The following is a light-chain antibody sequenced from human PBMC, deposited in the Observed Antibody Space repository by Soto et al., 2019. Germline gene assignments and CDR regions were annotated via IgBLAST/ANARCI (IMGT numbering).Light chain of an antibody. V-gene: IGKV1-39*01. CDR2: AAA. J-gene: IGKJ2*01. Sequence: DIQMTQSPSSLSASAGDRVTITCRASQHILTYLNWYQQRPGKPPKFLIYAAASVQDGVPSRFSGSESGTEFTLTISSLDHEDSAAYYCHHNYSAPLTFGQGNNVEIK. CDR1: QHILTY. CDR3: HHNYSAPLT.